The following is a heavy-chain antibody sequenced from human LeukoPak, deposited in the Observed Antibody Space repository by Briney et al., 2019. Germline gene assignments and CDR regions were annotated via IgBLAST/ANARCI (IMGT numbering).Heavy chain of an antibody. V-gene: IGHV1-3*01. D-gene: IGHD2-15*01. CDR3: ARGRGTSGSNRDFYFYYYMDV. CDR1: GYTFTSYA. J-gene: IGHJ6*03. CDR2: MNAANGNT. Sequence: ASVKVSCKASGYTFTSYAMHWVRQAPGQRPEWMGWMNAANGNTKYSQKFQGRITLIRDTSAATAYMELSSLRHDDLAVYYCARGRGTSGSNRDFYFYYYMDVWGKGTTVTVSS.